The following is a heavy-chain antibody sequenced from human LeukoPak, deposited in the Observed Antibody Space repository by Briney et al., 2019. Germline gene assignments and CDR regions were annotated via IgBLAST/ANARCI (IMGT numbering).Heavy chain of an antibody. CDR3: ARGYDSSGYYPG. D-gene: IGHD3-22*01. CDR2: INPNSGGT. CDR1: GYTFTGYY. J-gene: IGHJ4*02. Sequence: ASVKVSCKASGYTFTGYYMHWVRQAPGQGLEWMGWINPNSGGTNYAQKFQGRVTMTRDTSISTAYMQLSRLRSDDTAVYYCARGYDSSGYYPGWGQGTLVTVSS. V-gene: IGHV1-2*02.